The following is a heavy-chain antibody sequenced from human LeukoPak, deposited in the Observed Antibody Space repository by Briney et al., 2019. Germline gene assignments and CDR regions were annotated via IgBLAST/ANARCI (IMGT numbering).Heavy chain of an antibody. CDR3: ARGAAAAGMDTNWFDP. Sequence: GGSLRLSCAASGFTFSSYWMSWVRQAPGKGLEWVANIKQDGSEKYYVDSVKGRFTISRDNAKNSLYLQMNSLRAEDTAVYYCARGAAAAGMDTNWFDPWGQGTLVTVSS. J-gene: IGHJ5*02. D-gene: IGHD6-13*01. CDR1: GFTFSSYW. CDR2: IKQDGSEK. V-gene: IGHV3-7*01.